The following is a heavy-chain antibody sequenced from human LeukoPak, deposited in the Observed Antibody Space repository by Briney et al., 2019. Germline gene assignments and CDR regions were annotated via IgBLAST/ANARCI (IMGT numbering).Heavy chain of an antibody. CDR2: INHSGST. CDR3: ARGTSMVVTATHPWAFDI. Sequence: SETLSLTCAVYGGSFSGYYWSWIRQPPGKGLEWIGEINHSGSTNYNPSLKSRVTISVDTSKNQFSLKLSSVTAADTAVYYCARGTSMVVTATHPWAFDIWGQGTMVTVSS. D-gene: IGHD2-21*02. CDR1: GGSFSGYY. J-gene: IGHJ3*02. V-gene: IGHV4-34*01.